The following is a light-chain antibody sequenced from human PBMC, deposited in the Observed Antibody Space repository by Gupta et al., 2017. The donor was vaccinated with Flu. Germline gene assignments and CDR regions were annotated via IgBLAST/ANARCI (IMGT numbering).Light chain of an antibody. CDR1: NIGAGYD. J-gene: IGLJ3*02. CDR2: SDN. V-gene: IGLV1-40*01. Sequence: NIGAGYDVNWYQQFPGAAPNLLLYSDNNRPSGVPDRFSGSKSDTSASLAITGLQAEDEAEYFCQSYDGSLRSPFWVFGGGTKLTVL. CDR3: QSYDGSLRSPFWV.